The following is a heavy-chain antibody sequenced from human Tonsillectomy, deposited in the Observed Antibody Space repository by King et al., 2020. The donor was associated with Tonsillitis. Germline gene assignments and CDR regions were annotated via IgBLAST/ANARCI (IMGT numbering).Heavy chain of an antibody. Sequence: QVQLVESGGGVVQPGRSLRLSCAASGFTFSNYGIQWVRQAPGKGLEWVAAIWSDGSNKYYADSVKGRFTISRDNFMNTLYLQMNSLRAEDTAVYYCARGRLWFGDLLYMDYWGQGTLVTVSS. D-gene: IGHD3-10*01. J-gene: IGHJ4*02. V-gene: IGHV3-33*01. CDR1: GFTFSNYG. CDR3: ARGRLWFGDLLYMDY. CDR2: IWSDGSNK.